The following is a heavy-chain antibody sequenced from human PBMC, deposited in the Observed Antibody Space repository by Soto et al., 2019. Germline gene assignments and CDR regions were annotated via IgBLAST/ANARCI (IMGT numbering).Heavy chain of an antibody. Sequence: PSETLSLTCTVSGGSISSYYWSWIRQPPGKGLEWIGYIYYSGSTNYNPSLKSRVTISVDTSKNQFSLKLSSVTAADTAVYYCARHPLPTTSPVWSWFDPWGQGTLVTVPQ. CDR1: GGSISSYY. V-gene: IGHV4-59*08. CDR3: ARHPLPTTSPVWSWFDP. J-gene: IGHJ5*02. D-gene: IGHD1-7*01. CDR2: IYYSGST.